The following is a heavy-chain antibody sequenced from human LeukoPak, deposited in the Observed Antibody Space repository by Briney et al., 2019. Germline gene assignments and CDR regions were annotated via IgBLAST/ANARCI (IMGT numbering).Heavy chain of an antibody. V-gene: IGHV4-59*11. CDR1: GGSISSLF. Sequence: PSETLSLTCTVSGGSISSLFWSWLRQPPGKGLEWFGYISYSGSINYNPSLKSRVTISGDTSKNQFSLKLSSVTAADTAVYYCARGDYDILTGYYAAPGYYYMDVWGKGTTVTVPS. CDR3: ARGDYDILTGYYAAPGYYYMDV. J-gene: IGHJ6*03. D-gene: IGHD3-9*01. CDR2: ISYSGSI.